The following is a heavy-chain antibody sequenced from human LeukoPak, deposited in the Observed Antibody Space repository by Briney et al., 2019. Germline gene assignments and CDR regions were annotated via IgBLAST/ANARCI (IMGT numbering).Heavy chain of an antibody. Sequence: GASVKVSCKASGYTFTSYGISWVRQAPGQGLEWMGWISAYNGNTNYAQKFQGRVTMTTDTSTSTAYLELRSLRSDDTAVYYCARDRPPPRDSYGPARYYYYYGMDVWGQGTTVTVSS. D-gene: IGHD5-18*01. V-gene: IGHV1-18*01. CDR3: ARDRPPPRDSYGPARYYYYYGMDV. CDR1: GYTFTSYG. J-gene: IGHJ6*02. CDR2: ISAYNGNT.